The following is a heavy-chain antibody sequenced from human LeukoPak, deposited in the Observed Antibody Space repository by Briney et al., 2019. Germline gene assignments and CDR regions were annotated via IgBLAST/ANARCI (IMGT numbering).Heavy chain of an antibody. D-gene: IGHD6-13*01. CDR3: ARVRPDTAAAGTRGFDY. V-gene: IGHV4-59*01. Sequence: PETLSLTCTVSGGSISSYYWSWIRQPPGKGLEWIGYIYYSGSTNYNPSLKSRVTISVDTSKNQFSLKLSSVTAADTAVYYCARVRPDTAAAGTRGFDYWGQGTLVTVSS. CDR1: GGSISSYY. CDR2: IYYSGST. J-gene: IGHJ4*02.